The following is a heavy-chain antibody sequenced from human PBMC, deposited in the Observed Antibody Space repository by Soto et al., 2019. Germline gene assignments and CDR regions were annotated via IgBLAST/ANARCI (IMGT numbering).Heavy chain of an antibody. D-gene: IGHD3-22*01. CDR1: GGTFSSYA. CDR3: AREWGHFYYYDSSGYYPFDY. CDR2: IIPIFGTA. Sequence: VQLVESGAEVKKPGSSVKVSCKASGGTFSSYAISWVRQAPGQGLEWMGGIIPIFGTANYAQKFQGRVTITADESTSTAYMELSSLRSEDTAVYYCAREWGHFYYYDSSGYYPFDYWGQGTLVTVSS. V-gene: IGHV1-69*01. J-gene: IGHJ4*02.